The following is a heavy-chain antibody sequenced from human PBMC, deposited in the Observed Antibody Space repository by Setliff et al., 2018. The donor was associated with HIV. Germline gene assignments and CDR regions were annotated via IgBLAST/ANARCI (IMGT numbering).Heavy chain of an antibody. J-gene: IGHJ6*03. Sequence: PSETLSLTCAVYGGSFSGYYWSWIRQPPGKGLEWIGEINHDRTTNYNPSLKSRVTISVDTSKNQFSLKVTSVTAADTAVYYCTRDLWGDDYYYNNMDVWGKGTTVTVSS. V-gene: IGHV4-34*01. CDR2: INHDRTT. CDR1: GGSFSGYY. D-gene: IGHD2-21*02. CDR3: TRDLWGDDYYYNNMDV.